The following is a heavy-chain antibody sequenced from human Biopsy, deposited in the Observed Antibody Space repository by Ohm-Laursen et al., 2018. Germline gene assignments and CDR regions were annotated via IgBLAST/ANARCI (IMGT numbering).Heavy chain of an antibody. CDR2: IKSKFDGETT. D-gene: IGHD3-16*01. Sequence: SLRLSCAASGFTFGDAWMSWIRQAPGKGLEWVGRIKSKFDGETTDYAAPVKGRFIISRDDSKSTLFLQMNSLKVEDTGVYFCSTGGGDFYYNGMDVWGHGTTVTVSS. V-gene: IGHV3-15*01. J-gene: IGHJ6*02. CDR1: GFTFGDAW. CDR3: STGGGDFYYNGMDV.